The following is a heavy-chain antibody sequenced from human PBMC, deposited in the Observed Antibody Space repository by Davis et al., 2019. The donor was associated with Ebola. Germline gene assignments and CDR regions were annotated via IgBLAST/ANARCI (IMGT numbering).Heavy chain of an antibody. J-gene: IGHJ4*02. CDR2: ISSSSSYI. V-gene: IGHV3-21*06. CDR1: GFTFSSDS. Sequence: GESLKIPCAASGFTFSSDSMNWVRQAPGKGLEWVSSISSSSSYIYYADSVKGRFTISRDNAINSLFLQMNSLTAEDTAVYFRARDMRSRDGYNADNWGQGTLVTVSS. CDR3: ARDMRSRDGYNADN. D-gene: IGHD5-24*01.